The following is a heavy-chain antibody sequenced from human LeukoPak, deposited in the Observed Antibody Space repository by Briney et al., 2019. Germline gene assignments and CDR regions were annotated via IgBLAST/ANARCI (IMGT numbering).Heavy chain of an antibody. CDR3: ARESEYSSSVGGYYYYMDV. V-gene: IGHV4-4*07. CDR1: GDSISTYY. D-gene: IGHD6-6*01. CDR2: IYSSGST. J-gene: IGHJ6*03. Sequence: SETLSLTCTVSGDSISTYYWSWIRQPAGKGLEWIWRIYSSGSTYYNPSLKSRVTMSVDTSKNQFSLKLSSVTAAGTAVYYCARESEYSSSVGGYYYYMDVWGKGTTVTVSS.